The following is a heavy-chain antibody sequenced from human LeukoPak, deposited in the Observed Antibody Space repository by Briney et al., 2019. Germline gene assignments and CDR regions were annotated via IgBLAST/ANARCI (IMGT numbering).Heavy chain of an antibody. CDR1: GYTFTSYA. CDR2: ISAYNGNT. D-gene: IGHD6-6*01. Sequence: GASVKVSCKASGYTFTSYAMNWVRQAPGQGLEWMGWISAYNGNTNYAQKLQGRVTMTTDTSTSTAYMELRSLRSDDTAVYYCARDQTAARPWWFDPWGQGTLVTVSS. CDR3: ARDQTAARPWWFDP. J-gene: IGHJ5*02. V-gene: IGHV1-18*01.